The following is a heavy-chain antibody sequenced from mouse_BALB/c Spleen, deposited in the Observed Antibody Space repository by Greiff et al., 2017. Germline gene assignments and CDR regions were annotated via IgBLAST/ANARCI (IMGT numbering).Heavy chain of an antibody. CDR1: GYTFTSYW. CDR3: ARSEGSSYGFAY. Sequence: QVQLQQSGAELAKPGASVKMSCKASGYTFTSYWMHWVKQRPGQGLEWIGYINPSTGYTEYNQKFKDKATLTADKSSSTAYMQLSSLTSEDSAVYYCARSEGSSYGFAYWGQGTLVTVSA. CDR2: INPSTGYT. V-gene: IGHV1-7*01. D-gene: IGHD1-1*01. J-gene: IGHJ3*01.